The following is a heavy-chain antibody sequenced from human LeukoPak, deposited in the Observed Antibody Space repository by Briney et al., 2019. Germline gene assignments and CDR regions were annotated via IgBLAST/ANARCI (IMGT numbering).Heavy chain of an antibody. D-gene: IGHD3-9*01. CDR2: IWYDGSNK. CDR1: GFTFSSCA. Sequence: GGSLRLSCAASGFTFSSCAMHWVRQAPGKGLEWVAVIWYDGSNKCYADSVKGRFTISRGNSKNTLYLQMNSLRAEDTAVYYCAREPLYYDILTGYSPWDYYGMDVWGKGTTVTVSS. J-gene: IGHJ6*04. V-gene: IGHV3-33*08. CDR3: AREPLYYDILTGYSPWDYYGMDV.